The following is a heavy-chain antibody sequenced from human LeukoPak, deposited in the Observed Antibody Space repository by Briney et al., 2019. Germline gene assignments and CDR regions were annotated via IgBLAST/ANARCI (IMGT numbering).Heavy chain of an antibody. CDR2: ISDDGSNK. V-gene: IGHV3-30*04. Sequence: PGRSLRLSCAASGFTFSSYAFHWVRQAPGKGLEWVSVISDDGSNKYYADSVKGRFTISRDNSKNTLYVQMSSLRAEDTAVYYRARERFATTGTGWFDPWGQGTLVTVSS. CDR1: GFTFSSYA. CDR3: ARERFATTGTGWFDP. D-gene: IGHD1-1*01. J-gene: IGHJ5*02.